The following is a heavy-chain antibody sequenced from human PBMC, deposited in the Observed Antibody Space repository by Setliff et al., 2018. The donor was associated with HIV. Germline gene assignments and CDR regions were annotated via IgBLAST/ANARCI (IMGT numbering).Heavy chain of an antibody. CDR2: FRSRAIGGTT. Sequence: PGGSLRLSCTGSGFTFGDHAIHWVRQAPGKGLEWVGFFRSRAIGGTTDYAASVKGRFTISRDDSKSIAYLQMDSLKIEDTAVYYCARDSRHSSVWRSPGGASDIWGQGTMVTVSS. J-gene: IGHJ3*02. V-gene: IGHV3-49*04. D-gene: IGHD6-19*01. CDR1: GFTFGDHA. CDR3: ARDSRHSSVWRSPGGASDI.